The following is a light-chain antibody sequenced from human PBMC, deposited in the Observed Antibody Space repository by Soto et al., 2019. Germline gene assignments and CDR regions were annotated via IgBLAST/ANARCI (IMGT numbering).Light chain of an antibody. CDR2: AAS. V-gene: IGKV1-9*01. CDR3: QQFNNLPT. CDR1: LGISSY. J-gene: IGKJ5*01. Sequence: DIQMTQSPSSLSASVGDRVTITCRASLGISSYLAWYQQKPGKAPKLLISAASTLQSGVPSRFSGSGSGTEFTFTISSLQPEDIATYYCQQFNNLPTFGQGTRLEI.